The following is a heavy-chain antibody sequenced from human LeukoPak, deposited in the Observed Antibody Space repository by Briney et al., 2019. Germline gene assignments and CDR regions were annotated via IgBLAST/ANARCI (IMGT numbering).Heavy chain of an antibody. V-gene: IGHV1-2*02. CDR1: GYTFTGYY. CDR3: ARPRDYGDYDAFDI. CDR2: INPNSGGT. D-gene: IGHD4-17*01. Sequence: ASVKVSCKASGYTFTGYYMHWVRQAPGQGLEWMGWINPNSGGTNYAQKFQGRVTMASDTSISTAYMELSRLRFDDTAVYYCARPRDYGDYDAFDIWGQGTMVTVSS. J-gene: IGHJ3*02.